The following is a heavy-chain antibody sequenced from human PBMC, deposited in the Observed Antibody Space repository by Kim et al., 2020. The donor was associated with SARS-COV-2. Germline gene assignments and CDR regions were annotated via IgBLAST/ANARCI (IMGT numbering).Heavy chain of an antibody. D-gene: IGHD3-22*01. V-gene: IGHV4-34*01. J-gene: IGHJ4*02. CDR2: INHSGST. CDR3: AQRGRREWLLHPFDY. Sequence: SETLSLTCAVYGGSFSGYYWSWIRQPPGKGLEWIGEINHSGSTNYNPSLKSRVTISVDTSKNQFSLKLSSVTAADTAVYYCAQRGRREWLLHPFDYWGQGTLVTVSS. CDR1: GGSFSGYY.